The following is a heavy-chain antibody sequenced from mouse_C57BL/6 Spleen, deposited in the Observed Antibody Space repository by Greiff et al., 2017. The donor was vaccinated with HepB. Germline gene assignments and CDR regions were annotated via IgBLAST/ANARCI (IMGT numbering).Heavy chain of an antibody. CDR1: GYTFTSYW. J-gene: IGHJ2*01. CDR3: NYYGSSFDY. CDR2: IHHNSGST. Sequence: QVQLQQPGAELVKPGASVMLSCKASGYTFTSYWMHWVKQRPGQGLEWIGMIHHNSGSTNYNEKFKSKATLTVDKSSSTAYMQLSSLTSEDSAVYYCNYYGSSFDYWGQGTTLTVSS. V-gene: IGHV1-64*01. D-gene: IGHD1-1*01.